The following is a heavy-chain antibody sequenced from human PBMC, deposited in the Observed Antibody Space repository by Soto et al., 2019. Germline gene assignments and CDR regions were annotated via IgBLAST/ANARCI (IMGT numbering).Heavy chain of an antibody. CDR3: ARGGGVGVAGSAAFDM. J-gene: IGHJ3*02. Sequence: QLHLVQSGAVVKKPGASVTVSCSASGYPVTAYYMHWVRQAPGRGLEWMGGINPATGAAKYTQTFQGRVNRTRDTTTRTVLMELGGLTSEDTAVFYCARGGGVGVAGSAAFDMWGQGTLVTVSS. CDR2: INPATGAA. CDR1: GYPVTAYY. V-gene: IGHV1-2*02. D-gene: IGHD3-3*01.